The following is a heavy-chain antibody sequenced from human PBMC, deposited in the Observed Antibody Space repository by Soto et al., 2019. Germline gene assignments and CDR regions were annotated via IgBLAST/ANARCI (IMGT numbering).Heavy chain of an antibody. Sequence: ASVKVSCKASGYTFTSYYMHWVRQAPGHGLEWTGIINPSGGSTSYAQKFQGRVTMTRDTSTSTVYRELSSLRSEDTAVYYCAREWGSSSGYYEPPDYWGQGTLVTVTS. D-gene: IGHD6-13*01. CDR3: AREWGSSSGYYEPPDY. CDR1: GYTFTSYY. CDR2: INPSGGST. J-gene: IGHJ4*02. V-gene: IGHV1-46*01.